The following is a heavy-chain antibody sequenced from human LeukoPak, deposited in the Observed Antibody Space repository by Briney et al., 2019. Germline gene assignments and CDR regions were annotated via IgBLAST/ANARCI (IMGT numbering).Heavy chain of an antibody. V-gene: IGHV3-30*03. J-gene: IGHJ4*02. D-gene: IGHD4-17*01. CDR3: ARGLHSTTVTTDPDY. Sequence: GGSLRLSCAASGFTFSSYGMHWVRQAPGKGLEWVAVISYDGSNKYYADSVKGRFTISRDNSKNTLYLQMNSLRAEDTAVYYCARGLHSTTVTTDPDYWGQGTLVTVS. CDR1: GFTFSSYG. CDR2: ISYDGSNK.